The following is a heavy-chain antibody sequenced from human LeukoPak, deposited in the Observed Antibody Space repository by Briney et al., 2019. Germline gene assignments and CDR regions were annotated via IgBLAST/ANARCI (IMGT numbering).Heavy chain of an antibody. CDR2: IIPILGIA. CDR3: ARAYYYDSSGYYPQHYYFDY. V-gene: IGHV1-69*04. CDR1: GGTFSSYA. D-gene: IGHD3-22*01. J-gene: IGHJ4*02. Sequence: GASVKVSCKASGGTFSSYAISWVRQAPGQGLEWMGRIIPILGIANYAQKFQGRVTITADKSTSTAYMELSSLRSEDTAVYYCARAYYYDSSGYYPQHYYFDYWGQGTLVTVSS.